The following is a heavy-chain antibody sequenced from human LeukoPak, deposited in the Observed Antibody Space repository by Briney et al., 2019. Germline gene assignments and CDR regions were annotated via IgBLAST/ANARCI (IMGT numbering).Heavy chain of an antibody. CDR1: GFTFSSYA. V-gene: IGHV3-23*01. Sequence: GGSLRLSCAASGFTFSSYAMSWVRQAPGKGLEWVSAISGSGGSTYYADSVKGRFTISRDNSKNTLYLQMNSLKTEDTAVYYCTTWVGLYYYDSSGFNYWGQGTLVTVSS. D-gene: IGHD3-22*01. CDR3: TTWVGLYYYDSSGFNY. CDR2: ISGSGGST. J-gene: IGHJ4*02.